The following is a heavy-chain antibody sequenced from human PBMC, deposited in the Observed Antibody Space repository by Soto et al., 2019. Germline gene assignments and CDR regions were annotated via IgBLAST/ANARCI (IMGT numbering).Heavy chain of an antibody. Sequence: GESLKISCKGSGYSFTSYWISWVRQMPGKGLEWMGRIDPSDSYTNYSPSFQGHVTISADKPISTAYLQWSSLKASDTAMYYCARFISSSWSQGLDYWGQGTLVTVSS. D-gene: IGHD6-13*01. CDR3: ARFISSSWSQGLDY. CDR2: IDPSDSYT. CDR1: GYSFTSYW. J-gene: IGHJ4*02. V-gene: IGHV5-10-1*01.